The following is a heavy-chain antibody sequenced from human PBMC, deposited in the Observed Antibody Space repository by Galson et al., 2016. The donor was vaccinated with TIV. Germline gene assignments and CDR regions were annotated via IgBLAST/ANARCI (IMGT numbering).Heavy chain of an antibody. Sequence: SLRLSCAVSGFSLKDYGTHWVRQAPGKGLEWVAVIGYDGTTKYYADSVNGRFTISRDTSTNTLSLRMDSLRAEDTAVYYCAGDSDATARASGMEVWGQGTIVTVSS. J-gene: IGHJ6*02. V-gene: IGHV3-33*01. D-gene: IGHD4-17*01. CDR3: AGDSDATARASGMEV. CDR2: IGYDGTTK. CDR1: GFSLKDYG.